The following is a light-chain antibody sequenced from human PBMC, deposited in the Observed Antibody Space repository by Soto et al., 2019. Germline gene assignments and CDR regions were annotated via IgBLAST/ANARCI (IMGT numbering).Light chain of an antibody. CDR1: SSDVGGYNY. Sequence: QSAVTQPASVSGSPGQSITISCTGTSSDVGGYNYVSWYQQHPDKAPKLLIFDVRSRPSGISNRFSGSKSGNTASLTISGLQAADGADYYCSSYAPSGALVFGGGTKLTVL. CDR3: SSYAPSGALV. V-gene: IGLV2-14*03. J-gene: IGLJ3*02. CDR2: DVR.